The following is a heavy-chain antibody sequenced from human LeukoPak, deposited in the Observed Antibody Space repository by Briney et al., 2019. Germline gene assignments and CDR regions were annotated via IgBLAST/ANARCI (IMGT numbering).Heavy chain of an antibody. J-gene: IGHJ4*02. CDR2: ISGSGGST. CDR1: GFTFSSYA. CDR3: AKDVRLRSHDY. Sequence: GGSLRLSCAASGFTFSSYAMSWVRQAPGKGLEWVSAISGSGGSTYCADSVKGRFTISRGNSKNTLYLQMNSLRAEDTAVYYRAKDVRLRSHDYWGQGTLVTVSS. D-gene: IGHD5-12*01. V-gene: IGHV3-23*01.